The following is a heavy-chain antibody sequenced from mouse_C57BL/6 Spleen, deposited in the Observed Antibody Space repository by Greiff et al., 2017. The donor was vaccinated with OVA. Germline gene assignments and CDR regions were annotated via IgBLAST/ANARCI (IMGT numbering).Heavy chain of an antibody. J-gene: IGHJ1*03. CDR1: GFTFSDFY. CDR3: ARDGGYYGKGNFDV. V-gene: IGHV7-1*01. CDR2: SRNKANDYTT. D-gene: IGHD1-1*01. Sequence: EVKVVESGGGLVQSGRSLRLSCATSGFTFSDFYMEWVRQAPGKGLEWIAASRNKANDYTTEYSASVKGRFIVSRDTSQSILYLQMNALRAEDTAIYYCARDGGYYGKGNFDVWGTGTTVTVSS.